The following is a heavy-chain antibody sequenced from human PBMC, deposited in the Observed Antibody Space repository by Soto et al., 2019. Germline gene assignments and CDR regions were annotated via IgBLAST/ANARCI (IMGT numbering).Heavy chain of an antibody. D-gene: IGHD5-12*01. CDR1: GFTFNSHG. V-gene: IGHV3-30*18. J-gene: IGHJ5*02. CDR2: ISYDGSNK. CDR3: AQDRTAILAEVSWLES. Sequence: GGSLRLSCVCSGFTFNSHGMHWVRQAPGKGLEWVAVISYDGSNKYYEESVKGRFTISRDNSRNTVYLQLNSLRAEDTALYYCAQDRTAILAEVSWLESWGQGTLLTVSS.